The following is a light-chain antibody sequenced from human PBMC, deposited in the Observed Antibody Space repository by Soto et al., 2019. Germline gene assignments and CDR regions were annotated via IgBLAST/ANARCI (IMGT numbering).Light chain of an antibody. CDR2: KDS. CDR1: VLAKKY. CDR3: YSAADNNVV. V-gene: IGLV3-27*01. Sequence: SYELTQPSSVSVSPRQTARITCSGDVLAKKYARWFQQKPGQAPVLVIYKDSERPSGIPERFSGSSSGTTVTLTISGAQVEHEADYYCYSAADNNVVFGGGTKVTVL. J-gene: IGLJ2*01.